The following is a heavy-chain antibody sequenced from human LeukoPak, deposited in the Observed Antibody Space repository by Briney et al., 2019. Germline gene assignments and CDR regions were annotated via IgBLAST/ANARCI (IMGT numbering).Heavy chain of an antibody. V-gene: IGHV1-69*13. CDR3: ARSRGYDILTGYYRYNWFDP. J-gene: IGHJ5*02. CDR1: GGTFSSYA. CDR2: IIPIFGTA. D-gene: IGHD3-9*01. Sequence: ASVKVSCKASGGTFSSYAISWVRQAPGQGLEWMGGIIPIFGTANYAQKFQGRVTITADESTSTAYMELSSLRSEDTAVYYCARSRGYDILTGYYRYNWFDPWGQGTPVTVSS.